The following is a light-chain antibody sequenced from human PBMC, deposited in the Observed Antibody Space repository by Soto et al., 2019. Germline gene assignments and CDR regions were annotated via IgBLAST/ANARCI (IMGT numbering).Light chain of an antibody. CDR3: EQYNSYSTRYT. J-gene: IGKJ2*01. CDR1: QSISSW. V-gene: IGKV1-5*01. CDR2: DAS. Sequence: DIQMTQSPSPLSASVGDRVTITCRASQSISSWLAWYQQKPGKAPKLLIYDASSLESGVPSRFSGSGSGTEFTLTVSSLQPDAFATSYCEQYNSYSTRYTCGQGTKLEIK.